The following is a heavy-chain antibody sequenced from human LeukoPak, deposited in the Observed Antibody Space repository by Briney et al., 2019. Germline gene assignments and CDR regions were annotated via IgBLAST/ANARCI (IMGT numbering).Heavy chain of an antibody. D-gene: IGHD3-22*01. V-gene: IGHV4-61*02. CDR1: GGSISSGSYY. Sequence: SQTLSLTCTVSGGSISSGSYYWSWIRQPAGKGLEWIGRIYTSGSTNYNPSLKSRVTVSVDTSKNQFSLKLSSVTAADTAVYYCARERRFSGRQTYYDSSGSGFFDIWGQGTMVTVSS. CDR2: IYTSGST. CDR3: ARERRFSGRQTYYDSSGSGFFDI. J-gene: IGHJ3*02.